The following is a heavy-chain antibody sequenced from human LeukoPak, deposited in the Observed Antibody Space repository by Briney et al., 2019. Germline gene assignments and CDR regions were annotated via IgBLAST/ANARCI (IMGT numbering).Heavy chain of an antibody. CDR2: IIPILGIA. J-gene: IGHJ4*02. CDR1: GGTFSSYA. CDR3: ARDRGGYCTNGVCYTGGSST. D-gene: IGHD2-8*01. Sequence: GASVTVSCKASGGTFSSYAISWVRPAPGQGLAWMGRIIPILGIANYAQKFQGRVTITADKSTSTAYMELSSLRSEDTAVYYCARDRGGYCTNGVCYTGGSSTWGQGTLVTVSS. V-gene: IGHV1-69*04.